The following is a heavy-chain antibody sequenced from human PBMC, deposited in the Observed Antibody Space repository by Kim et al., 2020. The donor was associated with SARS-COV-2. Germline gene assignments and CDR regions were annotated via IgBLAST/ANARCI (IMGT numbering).Heavy chain of an antibody. J-gene: IGHJ4*02. D-gene: IGHD3-10*01. Sequence: TNYAKEFQGRVTMTRDTSISTDYIELGRLSSDDTAVYYCARSKIMRGVYDYWGQGPLVTVSS. CDR2: T. V-gene: IGHV1-2*02. CDR3: ARSKIMRGVYDY.